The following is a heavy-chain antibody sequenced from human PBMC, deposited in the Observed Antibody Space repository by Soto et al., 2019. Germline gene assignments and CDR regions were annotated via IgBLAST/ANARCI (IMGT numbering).Heavy chain of an antibody. V-gene: IGHV1-69*01. CDR1: GGTFSSYA. CDR2: IIPIFGTA. D-gene: IGHD6-13*01. CDR3: AKLRRPSFDGSSWYYFDY. J-gene: IGHJ4*02. Sequence: QVQLVQSGAEVKKPGSSVKVSCKASGGTFSSYAISWVRQAPGQGLEWMGGIIPIFGTANYAQKFQGRVTITADDTTSTAYMELSSLRSEDTAVYYCAKLRRPSFDGSSWYYFDYWGQGTLVTVSS.